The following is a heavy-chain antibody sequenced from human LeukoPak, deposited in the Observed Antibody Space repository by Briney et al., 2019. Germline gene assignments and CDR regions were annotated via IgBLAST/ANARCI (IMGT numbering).Heavy chain of an antibody. J-gene: IGHJ3*02. CDR2: IRYDGSNK. Sequence: GGSLRLSCAASGFTFSSYGMHWVRQAPGKGLEWVAFIRYDGSNKYYADSVKGRFTISRDNSKNTLYLQMNSLRAEDTAVYYCARAPSRSFDIWGQGTMVTVSS. CDR3: ARAPSRSFDI. D-gene: IGHD3-16*02. V-gene: IGHV3-30*02. CDR1: GFTFSSYG.